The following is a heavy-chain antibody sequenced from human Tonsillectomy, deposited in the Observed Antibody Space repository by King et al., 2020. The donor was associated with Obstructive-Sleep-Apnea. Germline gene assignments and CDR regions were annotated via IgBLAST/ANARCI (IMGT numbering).Heavy chain of an antibody. D-gene: IGHD3-22*01. V-gene: IGHV3-66*01. Sequence: QLVQSGGGLVQPGGSLRLSCVASGFTVSSNYMSWVRQAPGKGLEWVSVLYSGGNTYYTDSVKGRFTISRDNSKNTLYLQMNSLRVEDTAVYYCARGLGAGVIIVLGAFDIWGQGTMVTVSS. CDR3: ARGLGAGVIIVLGAFDI. CDR2: LYSGGNT. CDR1: GFTVSSNY. J-gene: IGHJ3*02.